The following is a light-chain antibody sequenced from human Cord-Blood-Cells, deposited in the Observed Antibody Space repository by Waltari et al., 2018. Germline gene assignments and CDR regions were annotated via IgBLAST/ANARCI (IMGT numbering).Light chain of an antibody. Sequence: IVLTQSSAPLSLSPGERATLSSRARQSVSSYLAWSQQKPGQAPRLLIYDASNRATGIPARFSGGVSAPDFTVCITGLGTEDFAVNDCLQRSNGLWTFGQGSKVANK. J-gene: IGKJ1*01. CDR2: DAS. V-gene: IGKV3-11*01. CDR3: LQRSNGLWT. CDR1: QSVSSY.